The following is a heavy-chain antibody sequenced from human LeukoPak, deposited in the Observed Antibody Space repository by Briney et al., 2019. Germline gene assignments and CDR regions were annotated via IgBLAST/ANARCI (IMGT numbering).Heavy chain of an antibody. CDR1: GGTFSSYA. J-gene: IGHJ5*02. CDR3: AREVWHSSSWYRGTNWFDP. D-gene: IGHD6-13*01. CDR2: IIPIFGTA. Sequence: ASVKVSCKASGGTFSSYAISWVRQAPGQGLKWMGGIIPIFGTANYAQKFQGRVTITTDESTSTAYMELSSLRSEDTAVYYCAREVWHSSSWYRGTNWFDPWGQGTLVTVSS. V-gene: IGHV1-69*05.